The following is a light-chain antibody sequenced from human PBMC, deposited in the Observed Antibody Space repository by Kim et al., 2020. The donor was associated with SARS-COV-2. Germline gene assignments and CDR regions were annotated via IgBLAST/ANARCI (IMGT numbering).Light chain of an antibody. CDR3: QAWDSSTAV. CDR2: QDS. CDR1: KLGDKY. J-gene: IGLJ3*02. Sequence: SYELTQPPSVSVSPGQTASITCSGDKLGDKYACWYQQKQGQSPVLVIYQDSKRPSGIPERFSGSNSGNTATLTISGTQAMDEADYYCQAWDSSTAVFGGGTKVTFL. V-gene: IGLV3-1*01.